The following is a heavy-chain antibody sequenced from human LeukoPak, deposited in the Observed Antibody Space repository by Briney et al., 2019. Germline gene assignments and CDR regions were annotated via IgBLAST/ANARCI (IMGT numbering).Heavy chain of an antibody. Sequence: GESLKISCKASGYTFNNYWIGWVRQMPGRGLEWMGMLYPDGSATTYHPSFEGRVTISADKSVTTAYLEWNSLKASDTALYYCARGGFGVVYYWGQGTLVTVSS. CDR3: ARGGFGVVYY. CDR1: GYTFNNYW. J-gene: IGHJ4*02. D-gene: IGHD3-3*01. CDR2: LYPDGSAT. V-gene: IGHV5-51*01.